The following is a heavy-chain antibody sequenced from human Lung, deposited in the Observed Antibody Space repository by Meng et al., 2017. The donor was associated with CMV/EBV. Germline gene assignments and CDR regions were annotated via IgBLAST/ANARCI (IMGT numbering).Heavy chain of an antibody. Sequence: GGSRLSCAASGFRFSSYEINWVRQTPGKGLEWVSYISGSGDTTNYADSVKGRFTISRDNAKNSLYLQMNSLRTEDTAVYYCARESGPMGGNYYYGLDVWGQGTTVTVSS. D-gene: IGHD3-3*01. V-gene: IGHV3-48*03. CDR3: ARESGPMGGNYYYGLDV. CDR1: GFRFSSYE. CDR2: ISGSGDTT. J-gene: IGHJ6*02.